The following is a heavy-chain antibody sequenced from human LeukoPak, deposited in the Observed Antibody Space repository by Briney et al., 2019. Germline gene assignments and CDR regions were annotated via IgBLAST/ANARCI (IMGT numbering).Heavy chain of an antibody. V-gene: IGHV3-15*01. CDR2: VKSRSAGETT. J-gene: IGHJ4*02. CDR1: GFSISNDW. Sequence: PGGSLRLSCAASGFSISNDWMSWVRQAPGKGLEWVARVKSRSAGETTDYAPPVKGRFTISRDDSKNTLYLQMNSLKTEDTAVYYCTLIQGWGSGSYYRDFWGQGTLVTVSS. D-gene: IGHD3-10*01. CDR3: TLIQGWGSGSYYRDF.